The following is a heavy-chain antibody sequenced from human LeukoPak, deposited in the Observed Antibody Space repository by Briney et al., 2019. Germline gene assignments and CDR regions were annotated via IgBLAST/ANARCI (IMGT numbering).Heavy chain of an antibody. D-gene: IGHD4/OR15-4a*01. J-gene: IGHJ3*02. V-gene: IGHV4-39*07. CDR2: IYYSGST. CDR3: ARDQLWWSDAFDI. Sequence: GSLRLSCAASGFTFSSYGMHWVRQAPGKGLEWIGSIYYSGSTYYNPSLKSRVTISVDTSKNQFSLKLSSVTAADTAVYYCARDQLWWSDAFDIWGQGTMVTVSS. CDR1: GFTFSSYG.